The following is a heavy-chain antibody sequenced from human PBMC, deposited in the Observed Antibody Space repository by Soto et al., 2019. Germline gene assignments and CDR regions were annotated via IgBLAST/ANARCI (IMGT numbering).Heavy chain of an antibody. CDR1: GYTFTSYY. CDR2: INPSGGTT. V-gene: IGHV1-46*01. Sequence: ASVKFSGKASGYTFTSYYIHWVRQRQAPGQGLEWLGIINPSGGTTTYAQKFQGRVTMTRDTSTSTVYMELRSLRSEDTAVYYCAKDRGGRTFLEWLLVAFDYWGQGTLVTVSS. J-gene: IGHJ4*02. D-gene: IGHD3-3*02. CDR3: AKDRGGRTFLEWLLVAFDY.